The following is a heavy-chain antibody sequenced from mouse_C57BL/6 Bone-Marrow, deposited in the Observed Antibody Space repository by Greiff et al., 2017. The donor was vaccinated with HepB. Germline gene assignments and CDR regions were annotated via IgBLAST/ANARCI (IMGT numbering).Heavy chain of an antibody. CDR1: GYTFTSYW. D-gene: IGHD4-1*01. CDR3: ARLGRIDY. Sequence: QVQLQQPGAELVKPGASVKLSCKASGYTFTSYWMQWVKQRPGQGLEWIGEIDPSDSYTNYNQKFKGKATLTVDTSSSTAYMQRSSLTSEDSAVYYCARLGRIDYWGQGTTLTVSS. CDR2: IDPSDSYT. J-gene: IGHJ2*01. V-gene: IGHV1-50*01.